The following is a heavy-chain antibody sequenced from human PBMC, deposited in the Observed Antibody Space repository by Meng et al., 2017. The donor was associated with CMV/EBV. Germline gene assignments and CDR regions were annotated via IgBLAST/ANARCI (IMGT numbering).Heavy chain of an antibody. V-gene: IGHV4-34*01. J-gene: IGHJ6*02. CDR2: INHSGST. Sequence: SETLSLTCAVYGGSFSGYYWSWIRQPPGKGLEWIGEINHSGSTNYNPSLKSRVTISVDTSKNQFSLKLSSVTAADTAVCYCARANLYYDFWSGKRLYYYGMDVWGQGTTVTVSS. CDR3: ARANLYYDFWSGKRLYYYGMDV. CDR1: GGSFSGYY. D-gene: IGHD3-3*01.